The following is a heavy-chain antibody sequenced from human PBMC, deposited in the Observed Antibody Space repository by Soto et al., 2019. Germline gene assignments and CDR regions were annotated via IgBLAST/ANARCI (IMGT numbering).Heavy chain of an antibody. J-gene: IGHJ6*02. CDR1: GGSISSGGYY. V-gene: IGHV4-31*01. CDR2: IYYSGST. Sequence: QVQLQEWGPGLVKPSQTLSLTCTVSGGSISSGGYYWSWIRQHPGKGLEWIGYIYYSGSTYYNPSLKRLVTISVNPSKNHFALRLSSVTAADTAVYYCARVCGGDCTNGMDVWGQGTTVTVSS. CDR3: ARVCGGDCTNGMDV. D-gene: IGHD2-21*02.